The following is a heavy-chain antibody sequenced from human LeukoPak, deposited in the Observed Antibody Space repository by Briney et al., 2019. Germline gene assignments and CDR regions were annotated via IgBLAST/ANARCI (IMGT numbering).Heavy chain of an antibody. V-gene: IGHV3-23*01. J-gene: IGHJ4*02. Sequence: PGGSLRLSCAASGFTFSSYAMSCVRPAPGKGLEWVSAISGSGGSTYYANYVKGRFTISRDNSKNTLYLQLNSLRAADTAVDYGATHLMTMARGVITLCYFDYWGQGTLVAVSS. CDR3: ATHLMTMARGVITLCYFDY. CDR2: ISGSGGST. D-gene: IGHD3-10*01. CDR1: GFTFSSYA.